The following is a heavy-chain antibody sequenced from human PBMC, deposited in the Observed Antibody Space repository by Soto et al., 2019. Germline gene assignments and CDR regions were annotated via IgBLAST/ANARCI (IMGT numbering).Heavy chain of an antibody. CDR1: GDSVSSNSAA. V-gene: IGHV6-1*01. J-gene: IGHJ5*02. CDR3: ASSRFLERPTTLYNWFAP. CDR2: TYYRSKWYN. D-gene: IGHD3-3*01. Sequence: SQTLSLTCAISGDSVSSNSAAWNWIRQSPSRGLEWLGRTYYRSKWYNDYAVSVKSRITINPDTSKNQFSLQLNSVTPEDTAVYYCASSRFLERPTTLYNWFAPWGQGTLVTVSS.